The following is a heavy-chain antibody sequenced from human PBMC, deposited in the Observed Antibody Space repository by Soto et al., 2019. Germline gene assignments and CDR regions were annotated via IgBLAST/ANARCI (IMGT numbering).Heavy chain of an antibody. CDR2: IWYDGSNK. CDR3: ARMVGVYYYYMAV. D-gene: IGHD1-26*01. V-gene: IGHV3-33*01. Sequence: GGSLRLSCAASGFTFSSYGMHWVRQAPGKGLEWVAVIWYDGSNKYYADSVKGRFTISRDNSKNTLYLQMNSLRAEDTAVYYCARMVGVYYYYMAVWGKGTTVTVSS. J-gene: IGHJ6*03. CDR1: GFTFSSYG.